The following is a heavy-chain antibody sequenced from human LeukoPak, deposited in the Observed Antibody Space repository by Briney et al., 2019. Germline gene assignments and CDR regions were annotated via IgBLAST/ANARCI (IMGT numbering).Heavy chain of an antibody. D-gene: IGHD6-13*01. Sequence: ASVKVSCKASGYTFTSYGISWVRQAPGQGLEWMGWISAYNGNTNYAQKLQGRVTMTTDTSTSTAYMEPRSLRSDDTAVYYCARDESYDTAAGMNWFDPWGQGTLVTVSS. CDR1: GYTFTSYG. CDR3: ARDESYDTAAGMNWFDP. V-gene: IGHV1-18*01. J-gene: IGHJ5*02. CDR2: ISAYNGNT.